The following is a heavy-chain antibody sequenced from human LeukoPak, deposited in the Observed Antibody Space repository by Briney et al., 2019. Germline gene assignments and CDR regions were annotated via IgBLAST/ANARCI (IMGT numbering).Heavy chain of an antibody. D-gene: IGHD5-18*01. V-gene: IGHV4-39*07. J-gene: IGHJ6*03. Sequence: SETLSLTCTVSGGSISSSSYYWGWIRQPPGKGLEWIGSIYYSGSTYYNPSLKSRVTISVDTSKNQFSLKLSSVTAADTAVYYCARGQRGYSYGYYYYYYYMDVWGKGTTVTVSS. CDR2: IYYSGST. CDR1: GGSISSSSYY. CDR3: ARGQRGYSYGYYYYYYYMDV.